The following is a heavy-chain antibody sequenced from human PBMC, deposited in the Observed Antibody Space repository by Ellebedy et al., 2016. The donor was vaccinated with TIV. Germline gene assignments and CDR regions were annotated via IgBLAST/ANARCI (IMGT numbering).Heavy chain of an antibody. V-gene: IGHV4-34*01. Sequence: MPSETLSLTCAVYGGTFSGYYRSWIRQPPGKRLEWIGEIYHSGSTNHNPSLKSRVTISVDKSKNQFSLKLSSVTAAETAVYYCARESGITMVRGVNITPNYFDYWGQGTLVTVSS. D-gene: IGHD3-10*01. CDR1: GGTFSGYY. CDR2: IYHSGST. CDR3: ARESGITMVRGVNITPNYFDY. J-gene: IGHJ4*02.